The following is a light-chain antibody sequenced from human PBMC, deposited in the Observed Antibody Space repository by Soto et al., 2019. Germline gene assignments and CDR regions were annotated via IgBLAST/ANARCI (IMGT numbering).Light chain of an antibody. J-gene: IGLJ1*01. V-gene: IGLV1-44*01. CDR3: AAWDDSLNRRV. Sequence: QSVLTHPRSASWTPGQRVTISCSGSSSNIGSSNVNWYQQLPGTAPKLLIYTNNQRPSGVPDRFSGSKSGTSASLAISGLPSEDEDDYYCAAWDDSLNRRVFGTGTRSPX. CDR1: SSNIGSSN. CDR2: TNN.